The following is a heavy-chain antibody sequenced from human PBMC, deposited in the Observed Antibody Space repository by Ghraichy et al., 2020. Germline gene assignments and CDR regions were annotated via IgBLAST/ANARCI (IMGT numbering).Heavy chain of an antibody. CDR3: AKDSSPRDILTGYFDY. V-gene: IGHV3-43*01. CDR2: ISWDGGST. CDR1: GFTFDDYT. D-gene: IGHD3-9*01. J-gene: IGHJ4*02. Sequence: GSLRLSCAASGFTFDDYTMHWVRQAPGKGLEWVSLISWDGGSTYYADSVKGRFTISRDNSKNSLYLQMNSLRTEDTALYYCAKDSSPRDILTGYFDYWGQGTLVTVSS.